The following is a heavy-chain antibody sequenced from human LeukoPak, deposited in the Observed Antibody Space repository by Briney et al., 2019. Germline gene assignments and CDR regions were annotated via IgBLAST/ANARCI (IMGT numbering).Heavy chain of an antibody. CDR1: GGSISSGSYY. Sequence: SETLSLTCTVSGGSISSGSYYWSWIRQPAGKGLEWIGRIYTSGSTNYNPSLKSRVTISVDTSKNQFSLKLSSVTAADTAVYYCARRPHCSSTSCYTRWFDPWGQGTPVTVSS. CDR2: IYTSGST. J-gene: IGHJ5*02. V-gene: IGHV4-61*02. D-gene: IGHD2-2*02. CDR3: ARRPHCSSTSCYTRWFDP.